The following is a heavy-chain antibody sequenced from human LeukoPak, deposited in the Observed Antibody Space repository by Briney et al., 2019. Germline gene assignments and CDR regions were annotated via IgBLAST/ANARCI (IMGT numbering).Heavy chain of an antibody. CDR3: ARRRRYCSGGSCYSGYSNWFDP. J-gene: IGHJ5*02. Sequence: SETLSLTCAVYGGSFSGYYWSWIRQPPGKVLEWIGEINHSGSTNYNPSLKSRVTISVDTSKNQFSLKLSSVSAADTAVYYCARRRRYCSGGSCYSGYSNWFDPWGQGTLVTVPS. CDR1: GGSFSGYY. CDR2: INHSGST. D-gene: IGHD2-15*01. V-gene: IGHV4-34*01.